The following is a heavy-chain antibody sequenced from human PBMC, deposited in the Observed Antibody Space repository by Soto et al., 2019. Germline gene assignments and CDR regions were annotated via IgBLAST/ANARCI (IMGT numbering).Heavy chain of an antibody. D-gene: IGHD6-19*01. Sequence: GGSLRLSCAASGFTFSNAWMSWVRQAPGKGLEWVGRIKSKTDGGTTDYAAPVKGRFTISRDDSKNTLYLQMNSLKTEDTAVIFFTPGGPAVAVTICFFSLWGRASLFPFPS. CDR3: TPGGPAVAVTICFFSL. CDR1: GFTFSNAW. V-gene: IGHV3-15*01. J-gene: IGHJ2*01. CDR2: IKSKTDGGTT.